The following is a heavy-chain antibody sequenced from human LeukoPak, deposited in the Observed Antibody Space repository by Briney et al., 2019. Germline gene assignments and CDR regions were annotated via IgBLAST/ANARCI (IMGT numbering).Heavy chain of an antibody. CDR2: INHSGST. CDR1: GGSFSGYY. J-gene: IGHJ4*02. D-gene: IGHD6-19*01. Sequence: SETLSLTCAVYGGSFSGYYWSWIRQPPGKGLEWIGEINHSGSTNYNPSLKRRVTISVDTSKNQFSLKLSSVTAADTAVYYCARGHRSGWYYFDYWGQGTLVTVSS. CDR3: ARGHRSGWYYFDY. V-gene: IGHV4-34*01.